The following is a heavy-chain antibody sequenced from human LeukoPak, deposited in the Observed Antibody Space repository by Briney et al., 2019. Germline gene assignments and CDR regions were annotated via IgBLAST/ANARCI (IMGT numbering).Heavy chain of an antibody. CDR3: ARDLYSGSYSYFDY. CDR1: GFTFNSYW. CDR2: IKQDGSEK. D-gene: IGHD1-26*01. J-gene: IGHJ4*02. Sequence: GGSLRLSCAASGFTFNSYWMSWVRQAPGKGLEWVANIKQDGSEKYYVDSVKGRFTISRDNAKNSLYLQMNSLRAEDTAVYYCARDLYSGSYSYFDYWGQGTLVTVSS. V-gene: IGHV3-7*03.